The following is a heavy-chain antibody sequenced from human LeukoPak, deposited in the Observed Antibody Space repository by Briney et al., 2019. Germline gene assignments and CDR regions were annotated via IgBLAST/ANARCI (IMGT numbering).Heavy chain of an antibody. V-gene: IGHV1-2*02. J-gene: IGHJ4*02. D-gene: IGHD2-2*01. CDR1: GFTFTDYY. CDR3: ARGYCSSTSCFNGGY. Sequence: ASVKVSCKASGFTFTDYYIHWVRQAPGQGLEWMGWIKSNNGGTNYAQKFQGRVTMTRDTSISTAYMELSRLRSDDTAVYYCARGYCSSTSCFNGGYWGQGTLVTVSS. CDR2: IKSNNGGT.